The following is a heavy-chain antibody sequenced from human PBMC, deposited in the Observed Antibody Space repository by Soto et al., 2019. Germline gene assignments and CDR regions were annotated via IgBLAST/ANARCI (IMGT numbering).Heavy chain of an antibody. CDR3: GRLEGLATISYYFDY. CDR1: GFTVSSSSYY. Sequence: SETLSLTCTVSGFTVSSSSYYWGWVRQPPGKGLEWIGSVYYSGSTYYNPSLESRVTISVDKSKNQFSLKLMSLSAADTAVYYCGRLEGLATISYYFDYWGQGALVTVSS. V-gene: IGHV4-39*01. D-gene: IGHD3-9*01. CDR2: VYYSGST. J-gene: IGHJ4*02.